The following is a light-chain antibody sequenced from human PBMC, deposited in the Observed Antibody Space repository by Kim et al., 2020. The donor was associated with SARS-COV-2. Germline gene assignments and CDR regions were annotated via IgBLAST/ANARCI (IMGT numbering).Light chain of an antibody. V-gene: IGKV3-20*01. Sequence: EIVLTQSPGTLSLSPGERATLSCRASQSVRVNYLAWYQQKPGQAPRLLIYGASSRATGIPDRFSGSGSGTDFTLTISRLEPEDFAVYYCHQDGSSPYTFGQGTKLEIK. J-gene: IGKJ2*01. CDR1: QSVRVNY. CDR2: GAS. CDR3: HQDGSSPYT.